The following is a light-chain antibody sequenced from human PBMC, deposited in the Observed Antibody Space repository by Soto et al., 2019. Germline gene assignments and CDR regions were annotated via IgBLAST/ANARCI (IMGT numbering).Light chain of an antibody. J-gene: IGKJ1*01. V-gene: IGKV3-15*01. CDR1: RSVRSN. Sequence: EIVMTQSPATLSVSPGERVTLSCKASRSVRSNLAWYQQKPGQAPRLLIPGASTRATGITDRCSGSGSGTEFTLTINSLQSEDFAVYYCQQYNYWPGTFGQGTKVDSK. CDR3: QQYNYWPGT. CDR2: GAS.